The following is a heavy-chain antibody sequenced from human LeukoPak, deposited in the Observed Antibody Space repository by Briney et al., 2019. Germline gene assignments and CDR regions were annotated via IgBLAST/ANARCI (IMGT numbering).Heavy chain of an antibody. Sequence: GGSLRLSCAASGFTFSSYAMHWVRQAPGKGLEWVAVISYDGSNKYYADSVKGRFTIARDNARNSLFLQMNSLRAEDTAVYYCARVGAHSRYYFEYWGQGTLVTVSS. CDR3: ARVGAHSRYYFEY. CDR2: ISYDGSNK. CDR1: GFTFSSYA. V-gene: IGHV3-30*04. J-gene: IGHJ4*02. D-gene: IGHD3-16*01.